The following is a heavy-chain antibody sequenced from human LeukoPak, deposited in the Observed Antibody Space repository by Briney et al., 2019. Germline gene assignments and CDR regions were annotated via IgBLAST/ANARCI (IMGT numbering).Heavy chain of an antibody. J-gene: IGHJ5*02. CDR3: AKDPSAVAKRPVDSWFDP. CDR2: IRYDGSNK. D-gene: IGHD6-19*01. Sequence: PGGSLRLSCAASGFTFSSYGMHWVRQAPGKGLEWVAFIRYDGSNKYYADSVKGRFTISRDNSKNTLYLQMNSLRAEDTAVYYCAKDPSAVAKRPVDSWFDPWGQGTPVTVSS. CDR1: GFTFSSYG. V-gene: IGHV3-30*02.